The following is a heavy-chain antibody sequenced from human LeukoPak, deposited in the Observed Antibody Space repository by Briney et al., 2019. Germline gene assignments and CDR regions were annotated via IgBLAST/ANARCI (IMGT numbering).Heavy chain of an antibody. CDR1: GYSFTSYW. V-gene: IGHV5-51*01. CDR3: ARQRDDSSGYFSDAFDI. CDR2: IYPGDSDT. J-gene: IGHJ3*02. D-gene: IGHD3-22*01. Sequence: GESLKISCKGSGYSFTSYWIGWVRQMPGKGLEWMGIIYPGDSDTRYSPSFQGQVTISVDKSISTAHLQWSSLKASDTAMYYCARQRDDSSGYFSDAFDIWGQGTMVTVSS.